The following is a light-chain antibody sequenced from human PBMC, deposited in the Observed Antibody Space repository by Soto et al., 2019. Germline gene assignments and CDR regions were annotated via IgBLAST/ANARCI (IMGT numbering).Light chain of an antibody. V-gene: IGKV2-30*01. J-gene: IGKJ4*01. Sequence: DVVMTQSPLFLPVTLGQPASISCRPSESLVYSDGNTYLNWFHLRPGHSPRRLIDKVSNRDSGVPDSCGGIVPGPDFTLKSSRVQAGDVRLSYCVQGHYWPVTFGGRTRVEIK. CDR2: KVS. CDR1: ESLVYSDGNTY. CDR3: VQGHYWPVT.